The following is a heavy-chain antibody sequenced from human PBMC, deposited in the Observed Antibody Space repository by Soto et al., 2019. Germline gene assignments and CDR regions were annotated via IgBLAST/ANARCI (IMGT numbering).Heavy chain of an antibody. CDR3: AKERSSGWSFDY. D-gene: IGHD6-19*01. J-gene: IGHJ4*02. Sequence: GGSLRLSCAASGFTFSSYAMSWVRQAPGKGLEWVSAISGSGGSTYYADSVKGRFTISRDNSKNTLYLQINSLRAEDTAVFYCAKERSSGWSFDYWGQGMLVTVSS. V-gene: IGHV3-23*01. CDR1: GFTFSSYA. CDR2: ISGSGGST.